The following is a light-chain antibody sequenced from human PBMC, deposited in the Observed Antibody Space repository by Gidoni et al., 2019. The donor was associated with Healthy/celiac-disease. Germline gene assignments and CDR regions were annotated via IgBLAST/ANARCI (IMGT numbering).Light chain of an antibody. CDR3: SSYTSSSTLEGV. CDR2: DVS. Sequence: QSALTHPASVSGSPGQSITISCTGTSSDVGGYNYVSWYQQHPGKAPKLMIYDVSNRPSGVSNRFSGSKSGNTASLTISGLQAEDEADDYCSSYTSSSTLEGVFGTGTKVTVL. CDR1: SSDVGGYNY. V-gene: IGLV2-14*03. J-gene: IGLJ1*01.